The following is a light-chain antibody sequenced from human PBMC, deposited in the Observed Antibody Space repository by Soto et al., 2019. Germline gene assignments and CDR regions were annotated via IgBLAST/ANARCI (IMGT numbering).Light chain of an antibody. CDR1: QSISSW. CDR3: QQYNSYSQA. J-gene: IGKJ1*01. V-gene: IGKV1-5*03. Sequence: DLQMTQSPAALSASVGDRVTITCRASQSISSWLAWYQQKPGKAPKLLIYKASSLESGVPSRFSGSGSGTEFTLTISSLQPDDFATYYCQQYNSYSQAFGQGTKV. CDR2: KAS.